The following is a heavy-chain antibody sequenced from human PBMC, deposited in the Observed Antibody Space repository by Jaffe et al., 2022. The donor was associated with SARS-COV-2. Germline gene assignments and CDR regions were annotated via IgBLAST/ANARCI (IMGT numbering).Heavy chain of an antibody. CDR1: GYSFTNYW. V-gene: IGHV5-10-1*03. CDR3: ARHFSDNDFMDR. J-gene: IGHJ5*02. D-gene: IGHD5-12*01. Sequence: EVQLVQSGAEVKKPGESLTISCKGSGYSFTNYWITWVRQVPGKGLEWMGTIDTRDSKTNISPSFQGLVTISSDKSISTAYLQWSSLKASDTAMYYCARHFSDNDFMDRWGQGTLVTVSS. CDR2: IDTRDSKT.